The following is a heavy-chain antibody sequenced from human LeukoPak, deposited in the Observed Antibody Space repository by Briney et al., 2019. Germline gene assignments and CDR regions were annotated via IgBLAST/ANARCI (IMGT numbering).Heavy chain of an antibody. Sequence: TGGSLRLSCAASGFTFSNYAMHWVRQAPGKGLEYVSASSSDGGSTYYANSVKGRFTISRDNSKNTLDLQMGSLRAEDMAVYHCARVGDRDAFDIWGQGTMVIVSS. CDR3: ARVGDRDAFDI. V-gene: IGHV3-64*01. J-gene: IGHJ3*02. CDR2: SSSDGGST. D-gene: IGHD3-10*01. CDR1: GFTFSNYA.